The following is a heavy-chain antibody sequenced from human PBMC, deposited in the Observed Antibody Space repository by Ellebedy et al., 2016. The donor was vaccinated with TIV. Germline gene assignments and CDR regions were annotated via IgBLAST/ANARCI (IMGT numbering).Heavy chain of an antibody. CDR3: AAHLSKRAVFDY. CDR2: ISESGST. J-gene: IGHJ4*02. Sequence: GSLRLSXAFSPGSFTNYYLSWIRQPPGKGLEWMAYISESGSTNYSPSLKSRVTVSMDTSKNHFSLQLSSVTAADTAVYYCAAHLSKRAVFDYWGQGTLVTVSS. V-gene: IGHV4-59*01. CDR1: PGSFTNYY. D-gene: IGHD1-1*01.